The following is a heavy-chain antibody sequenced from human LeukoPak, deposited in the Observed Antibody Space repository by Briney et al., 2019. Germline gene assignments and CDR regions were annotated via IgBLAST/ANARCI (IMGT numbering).Heavy chain of an antibody. V-gene: IGHV4-61*02. CDR1: GGSISSGSYY. J-gene: IGHJ5*02. D-gene: IGHD4-17*01. CDR2: IYTSGST. CDR3: ARDTTVTTGRRNWFDP. Sequence: TSQTLSLTCTVSGGSISSGSYYWSWIRQPAGKGLEWIGRIYTSGSTNYNPSLKSQVTISVDTSKNQSSLKLSSVTAADTAVYYCARDTTVTTGRRNWFDPWGQGTLVTVSS.